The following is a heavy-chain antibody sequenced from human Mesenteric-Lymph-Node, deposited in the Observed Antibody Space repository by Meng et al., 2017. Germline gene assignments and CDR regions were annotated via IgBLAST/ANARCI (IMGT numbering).Heavy chain of an antibody. V-gene: IGHV4-31*03. CDR1: GGSISSGGYY. D-gene: IGHD3-10*01. J-gene: IGHJ5*02. CDR2: IYYSGST. Sequence: QVQLQESGQGLVKPSQTLSLTCTVYGGSISSGGYYWSWIRQHPGKGLEWIGYIYYSGSTYYNPSLKSRVTISVDTSKNQFSLKLSSVTAADTAVYYCARDCEMTVVRGVIITELGFDPWGQGTLVTVSS. CDR3: ARDCEMTVVRGVIITELGFDP.